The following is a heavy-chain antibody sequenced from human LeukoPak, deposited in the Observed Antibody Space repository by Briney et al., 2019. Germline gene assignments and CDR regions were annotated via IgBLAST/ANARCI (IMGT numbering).Heavy chain of an antibody. CDR3: TKDHGFYSSGWHPLFDH. D-gene: IGHD6-19*01. CDR2: ISDSGSSI. J-gene: IGHJ4*02. V-gene: IGHV3-23*01. CDR1: GFTFSSYA. Sequence: TGGPLRLSCPASGFTFSSYAMSWVGKAPGKGLEWVSTISDSGSSIYYTDSVKGRFTFARDNSKNTLHLQVNSVRAEDTAVYYCTKDHGFYSSGWHPLFDHLGQGTLVTVSS.